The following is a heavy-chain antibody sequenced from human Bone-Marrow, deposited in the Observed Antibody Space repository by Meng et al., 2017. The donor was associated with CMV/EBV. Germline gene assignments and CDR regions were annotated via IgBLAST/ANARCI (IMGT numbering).Heavy chain of an antibody. CDR1: GGSISSSSYY. CDR2: IYYSGST. D-gene: IGHD3-3*01. V-gene: IGHV4-39*07. Sequence: SETLSLTCTVSGGSISSSSYYWGWIRQPPGKGLEWIGSIYYSGSTYYNPSLKSRVTISVDTSKNQFSLKLSSLTAADTAVYYCARMAVTYYDFWSGYPGGHYYYGMDVWGQGTTVPVSS. CDR3: ARMAVTYYDFWSGYPGGHYYYGMDV. J-gene: IGHJ6*02.